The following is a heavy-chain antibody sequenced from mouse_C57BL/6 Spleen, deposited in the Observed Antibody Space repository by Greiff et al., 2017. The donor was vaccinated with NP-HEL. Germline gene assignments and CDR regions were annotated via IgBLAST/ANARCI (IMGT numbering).Heavy chain of an antibody. J-gene: IGHJ2*01. CDR2: IDPETGGT. V-gene: IGHV1-15*01. CDR1: GYTFTDYE. Sequence: VQLQQSGAELVRPGASVTLSCKASGYTFTDYEMHWVKQTPVHGLEWIGAIDPETGGTAYNQKFKGKAILTADKSSSTAYMELRSLTSEDSAVYYCTRWDSNPGYYFDYWGQGTTLTVSS. CDR3: TRWDSNPGYYFDY. D-gene: IGHD2-5*01.